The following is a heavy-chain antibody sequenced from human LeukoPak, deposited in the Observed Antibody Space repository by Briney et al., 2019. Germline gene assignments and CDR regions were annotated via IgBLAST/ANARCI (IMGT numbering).Heavy chain of an antibody. D-gene: IGHD6-13*01. J-gene: IGHJ3*02. V-gene: IGHV3-74*01. CDR2: INRDGRST. CDR3: ARDWQWQQLDGDAFDI. CDR1: LFTFSSYW. Sequence: GGSLRLSCAASLFTFSSYWMHWVRQAPGKGPVWVSRINRDGRSTNYADSVKDRFTISRDNAKNSLFLQMNSLRAEDTAVYYCARDWQWQQLDGDAFDIWGQGTMVTVSS.